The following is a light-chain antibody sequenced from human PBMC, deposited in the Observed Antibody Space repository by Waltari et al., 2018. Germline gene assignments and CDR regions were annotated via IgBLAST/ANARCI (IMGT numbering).Light chain of an antibody. CDR1: SSNIGSNT. CDR3: AAWDDSLNGVV. CDR2: SNN. Sequence: QSFLTQPPSASGTPGQRVTISCSGSSSNIGSNTVNWYQQLPGTAPKPHISSNNQSPSGVPDRFSGSKSGTSASLAISGLQSEDEADYYCAAWDDSLNGVVFGGGTKLTVL. J-gene: IGLJ2*01. V-gene: IGLV1-44*01.